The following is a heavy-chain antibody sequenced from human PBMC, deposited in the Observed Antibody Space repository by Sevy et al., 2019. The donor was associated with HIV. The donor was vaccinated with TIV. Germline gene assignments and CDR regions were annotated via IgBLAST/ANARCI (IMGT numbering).Heavy chain of an antibody. V-gene: IGHV3-74*01. J-gene: IGHJ5*02. CDR2: IKSDGSST. CDR1: GFTFSSYW. D-gene: IGHD1-26*01. Sequence: GGSLRLSCAASGFTFSSYWMHWVRQVPGKGLVWVSRIKSDGSSTSYADSVKGRFTISRDNAKNTLYLQMNSLRAEDTAVYYCATDRSGSDHVSDNWFDPWGQGTLVTGSS. CDR3: ATDRSGSDHVSDNWFDP.